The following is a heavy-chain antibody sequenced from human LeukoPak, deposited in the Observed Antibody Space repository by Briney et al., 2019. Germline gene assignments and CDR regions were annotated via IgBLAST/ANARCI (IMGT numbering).Heavy chain of an antibody. CDR3: ARWSAIKTEEVRGYFDY. Sequence: SETLSLTCTVSGGSISSGGYYWSWIRQHPGKGLEWIGYIYYSGSTYYNPSLKSRVTISVDTSKNQFSLKLSSVTAADTAVYYCARWSAIKTEEVRGYFDYWGQGTLVTVSS. CDR1: GGSISSGGYY. D-gene: IGHD3-10*01. CDR2: IYYSGST. V-gene: IGHV4-31*03. J-gene: IGHJ4*02.